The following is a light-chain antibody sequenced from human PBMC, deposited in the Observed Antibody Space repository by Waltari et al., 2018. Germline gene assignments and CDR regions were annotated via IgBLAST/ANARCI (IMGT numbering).Light chain of an antibody. CDR3: CSYAGSYIFGV. Sequence: QSALTQPRSVSGSPGQSVTISCTGTSSDVGGYNYLSWYQQHPGKAPKLMIHDVNKRPSGVPDRFSGSKSGNTASLTISGLQAEDETDYYCCSYAGSYIFGVFGGGTKLTVL. CDR2: DVN. V-gene: IGLV2-11*01. CDR1: SSDVGGYNY. J-gene: IGLJ2*01.